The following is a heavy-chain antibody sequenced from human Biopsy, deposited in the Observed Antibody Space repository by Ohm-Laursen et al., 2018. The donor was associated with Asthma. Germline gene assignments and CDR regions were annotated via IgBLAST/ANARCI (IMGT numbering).Heavy chain of an antibody. CDR2: INSVFGTT. Sequence: ASVKVSCKSLGGTFNTHVIGWVRQAPGQGLEWMGGINSVFGTTTYPQKFQDRVTITADDSTSTVYMELSSLRSEDTAVYYCARKAGSCISRTCYSLDFWGQGTLVTVS. D-gene: IGHD2-2*01. CDR3: ARKAGSCISRTCYSLDF. V-gene: IGHV1-69*13. J-gene: IGHJ4*02. CDR1: GGTFNTHV.